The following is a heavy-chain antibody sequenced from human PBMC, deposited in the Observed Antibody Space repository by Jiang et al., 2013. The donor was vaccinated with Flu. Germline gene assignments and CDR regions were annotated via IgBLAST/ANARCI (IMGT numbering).Heavy chain of an antibody. D-gene: IGHD1-26*01. J-gene: IGHJ4*02. CDR2: IYYSGST. CDR1: GGSISSYY. CDR3: VRTKESIVGATTFDY. Sequence: GPGLVKPSGRPVSLTCTVSGGSISSYYWSWIRQPPGKGLEWIGYIYYSGSTNYNPSLKSRVTISVDTSKNQFSLKLSSVTAADTAVYYCVRTKESIVGATTFDYWGQGTL. V-gene: IGHV4-59*01.